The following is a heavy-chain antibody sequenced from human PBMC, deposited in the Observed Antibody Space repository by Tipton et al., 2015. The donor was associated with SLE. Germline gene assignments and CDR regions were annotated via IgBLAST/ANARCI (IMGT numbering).Heavy chain of an antibody. J-gene: IGHJ4*02. D-gene: IGHD3-3*01. V-gene: IGHV4-39*07. CDR2: IYYSGSP. CDR3: ASGTLEWSHEPDY. Sequence: PGLVKPSETLSLTCTVSGGSITNSNYFWGWIRQPPGKGLEWIGNIYYSGSPYYNPSLKSRVTISVNTSKNQFSLRLSSVTAADTAMFYCASGTLEWSHEPDYWGQGTLVTVSS. CDR1: GGSITNSNYF.